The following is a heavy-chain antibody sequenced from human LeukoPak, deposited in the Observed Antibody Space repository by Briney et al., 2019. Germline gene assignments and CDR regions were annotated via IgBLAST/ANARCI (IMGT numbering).Heavy chain of an antibody. CDR1: GFTFSSYA. V-gene: IGHV3-23*01. CDR3: AKEPYDSSGYEYYFDY. CDR2: ISGSGGST. Sequence: QPGGSLRLSCAASGFTFSSYAMSWVRQAPGKGLGWVSAISGSGGSTYYADSVKGRFTISSDNSKNTLYLQMNSLRAEDTAVYYCAKEPYDSSGYEYYFDYWGQGTLVTVSS. D-gene: IGHD3-22*01. J-gene: IGHJ4*02.